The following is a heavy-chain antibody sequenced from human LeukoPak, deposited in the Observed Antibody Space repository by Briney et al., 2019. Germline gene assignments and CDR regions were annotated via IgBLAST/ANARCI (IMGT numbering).Heavy chain of an antibody. D-gene: IGHD5-12*01. J-gene: IGHJ1*01. CDR2: IYYSGST. V-gene: IGHV4-39*01. CDR3: ARPGYSGYDWYFQH. Sequence: SETLSLTCTVSGGSISSSSYYWGWIRQPPGKGLEWIGSIYYSGSTYCNPSLKSRVTISVDTSKNQFSLKLSSVTAANTAVYYCARPGYSGYDWYFQHWGQGTLVTVSS. CDR1: GGSISSSSYY.